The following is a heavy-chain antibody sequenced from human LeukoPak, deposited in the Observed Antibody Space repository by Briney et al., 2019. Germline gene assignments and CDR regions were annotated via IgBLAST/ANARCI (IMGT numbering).Heavy chain of an antibody. Sequence: PSETLSLTCAVYGGSFSGYYWSWIRQPPGKGLEWIGEINHSGSTNYNPSLKSRVTISVDTSKNQFSLKLSSVTAPDTAVYYCARKHYYDSSGSVWFDPWGQGTLVTVSS. D-gene: IGHD3-22*01. V-gene: IGHV4-34*01. CDR2: INHSGST. CDR1: GGSFSGYY. CDR3: ARKHYYDSSGSVWFDP. J-gene: IGHJ5*02.